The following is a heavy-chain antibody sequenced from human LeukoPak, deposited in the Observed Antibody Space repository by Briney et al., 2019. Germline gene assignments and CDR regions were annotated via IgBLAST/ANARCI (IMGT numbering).Heavy chain of an antibody. J-gene: IGHJ6*04. CDR3: ARNRPDYYGSGSSILTFGSYYYYGMDV. D-gene: IGHD3-10*01. V-gene: IGHV1-69*06. Sequence: GASVKVSCKASRGTFSSYAISWVRQAPGQGLEWMGGIIPIFGTANYAQKFQGRVTITADKSTSTAYMELSSLRSEDTAVYYCARNRPDYYGSGSSILTFGSYYYYGMDVWGKGTTVTVSS. CDR1: RGTFSSYA. CDR2: IIPIFGTA.